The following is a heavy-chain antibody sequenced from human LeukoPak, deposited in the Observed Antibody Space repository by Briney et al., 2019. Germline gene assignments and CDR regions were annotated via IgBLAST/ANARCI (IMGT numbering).Heavy chain of an antibody. J-gene: IGHJ4*02. CDR2: ICPDGTVT. Sequence: GGSLRLSCAASGFTFSNYCMLWVRQIPGKGLVWVSRICPDGTVTNYADSVKGRFTISRDNAKNMVFLQMNSLRADDTAVYYCVRDFRSADYWGQGILVTVSS. CDR3: VRDFRSADY. CDR1: GFTFSNYC. V-gene: IGHV3-74*01.